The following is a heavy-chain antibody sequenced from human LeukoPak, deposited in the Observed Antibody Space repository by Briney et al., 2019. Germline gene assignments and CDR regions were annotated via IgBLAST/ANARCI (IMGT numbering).Heavy chain of an antibody. CDR3: AREWDYYAF. CDR2: INPKGGDT. V-gene: IGHV1-2*02. Sequence: ASVKVSCKASGYTFTDYYMHWVRQAPGQGLEWMGWINPKGGDTRYAQKFRGRVTMTRDTSITTAYMDLSSLRSDDTAVYYCAREWDYYAFWGQGTLVTVSS. CDR1: GYTFTDYY. J-gene: IGHJ4*02.